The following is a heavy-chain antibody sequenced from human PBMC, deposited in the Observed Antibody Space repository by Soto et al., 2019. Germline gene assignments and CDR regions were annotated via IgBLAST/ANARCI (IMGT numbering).Heavy chain of an antibody. V-gene: IGHV4-61*01. J-gene: IGHJ5*02. Sequence: SETLSLTCTVSGGSVSSGSYYWSWIRQPPGKGLEWIGYIYYSGSTNYNPSLKSRVTVSVDTSKNQFSLKLSSVTAADTAVYYCAREMSVRGETTVTTRWFDPWGQGTLVTVSS. D-gene: IGHD4-17*01. CDR2: IYYSGST. CDR1: GGSVSSGSYY. CDR3: AREMSVRGETTVTTRWFDP.